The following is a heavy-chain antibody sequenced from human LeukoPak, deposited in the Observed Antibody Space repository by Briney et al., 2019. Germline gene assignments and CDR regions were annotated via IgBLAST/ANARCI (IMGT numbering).Heavy chain of an antibody. CDR3: ARDYLDSSGSYYYFDF. J-gene: IGHJ4*02. CDR2: IRSDGSST. CDR1: GFTFSSYW. Sequence: GGFLRLSCAASGFTFSSYWMHWGRQVPGKGLVWVSRIRSDGSSTNYADSVKGRFTISRDNARNTLYLQMNSLRVEDTAVYYCARDYLDSSGSYYYFDFWGQGTLVPVSS. V-gene: IGHV3-74*01. D-gene: IGHD3-22*01.